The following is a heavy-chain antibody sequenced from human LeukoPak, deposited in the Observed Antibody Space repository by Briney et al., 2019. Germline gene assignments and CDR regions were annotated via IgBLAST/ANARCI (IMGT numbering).Heavy chain of an antibody. CDR3: AKGVGYCSGGSCQQFDY. Sequence: GGSLRLSCAASGLTFSSYSMNWVRQAPGKGLEWVSYISSSSSTIYYADSVKGRFTISRDNSKNTLYLQMNSLRAEDTAVYYCAKGVGYCSGGSCQQFDYWGQGTLVTVSS. CDR1: GLTFSSYS. D-gene: IGHD2-15*01. J-gene: IGHJ4*02. CDR2: ISSSSSTI. V-gene: IGHV3-48*01.